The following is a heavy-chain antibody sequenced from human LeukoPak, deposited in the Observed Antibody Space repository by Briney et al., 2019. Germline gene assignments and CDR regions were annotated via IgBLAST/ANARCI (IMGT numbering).Heavy chain of an antibody. CDR2: IWYDGSNK. V-gene: IGHV3-33*01. J-gene: IGHJ2*01. D-gene: IGHD3-3*02. CDR3: ARDSTGYWYFDL. CDR1: GFTFSSYG. Sequence: GGSLRLFCAASGFTFSSYGMHWVRQAPGKGLEWVAVIWYDGSNKYYADSVKGRFTISRDNSKNTLYLQMNSLRAEDTAVYYCARDSTGYWYFDLWGRGTLVTVSS.